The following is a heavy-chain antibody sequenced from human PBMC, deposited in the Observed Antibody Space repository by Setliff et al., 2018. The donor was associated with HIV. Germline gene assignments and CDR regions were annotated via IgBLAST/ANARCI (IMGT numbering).Heavy chain of an antibody. V-gene: IGHV4-59*08. CDR2: IYYSGST. Sequence: SETLSLTCTVSSGSISSYYWTWIRQPPGKGLEWIGYIYYSGSTNYNPSLKSRVTISVDMSNNQFSLKVTSVTAADTAVYYCMRGRSITIFGVAYFDFWGQGTQVTVSS. D-gene: IGHD3-3*01. CDR3: MRGRSITIFGVAYFDF. CDR1: SGSISSYY. J-gene: IGHJ4*02.